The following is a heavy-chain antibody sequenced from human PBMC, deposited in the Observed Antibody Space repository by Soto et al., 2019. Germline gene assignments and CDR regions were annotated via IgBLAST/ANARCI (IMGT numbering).Heavy chain of an antibody. CDR3: ARESEDLTSNFDY. J-gene: IGHJ4*02. CDR1: GFTFTRYS. Sequence: GGSRRLSCAASGFTFTRYSMNWVRQAQGKGLEWVSSISSTTNYIYYGDSMKGRFTISRDNAKNSLYLEMNSLRAEDTAVYYCARESEDLTSNFDYWGQGTLVTVSS. V-gene: IGHV3-21*06. CDR2: ISSTTNYI.